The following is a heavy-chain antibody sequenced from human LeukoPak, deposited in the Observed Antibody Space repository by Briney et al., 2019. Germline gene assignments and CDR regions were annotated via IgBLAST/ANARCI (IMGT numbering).Heavy chain of an antibody. V-gene: IGHV1-69*01. CDR3: ARDLGRYCSGGSCYASYY. CDR2: IIPIFGTA. J-gene: IGHJ4*02. D-gene: IGHD2-15*01. Sequence: GASVKVSCKASGGTFSSYAISWVRQAPGQGLEWMGGIIPIFGTANYAQKIQGRVTITADESTSTAYMELSSLRSEDTAVYYCARDLGRYCSGGSCYASYYWGQGTLVTVSS. CDR1: GGTFSSYA.